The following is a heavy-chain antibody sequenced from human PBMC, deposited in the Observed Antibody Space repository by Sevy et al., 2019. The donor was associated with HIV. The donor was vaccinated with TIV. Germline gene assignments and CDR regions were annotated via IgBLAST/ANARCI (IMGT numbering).Heavy chain of an antibody. D-gene: IGHD1-26*01. V-gene: IGHV3-49*04. CDR1: GFTFSGSA. CDR3: TRVEGAADWGMDV. CDR2: IRGKPYGGTT. Sequence: GGSLRLSCAASGFTFSGSAIHWVRQAPGKGLEWVAFIRGKPYGGTTEYAASVKGRFTISRDDSKSIAYLQMNSLNTEDTAVYYCTRVEGAADWGMDVWGQGTTVTVSS. J-gene: IGHJ6*02.